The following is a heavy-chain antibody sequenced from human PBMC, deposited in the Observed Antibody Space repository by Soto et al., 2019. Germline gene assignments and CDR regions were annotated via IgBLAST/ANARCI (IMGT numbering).Heavy chain of an antibody. CDR2: IIPIFGTA. CDR1: GGTFSSYA. D-gene: IGHD3-3*01. V-gene: IGHV1-69*13. J-gene: IGHJ5*02. Sequence: SVKVSCKASGGTFSSYAISWVRQAPGQGLEWMGGIIPIFGTANYAQKFQGRVTITADESTSTAYMELSSLRSEDTVVYYCAKQLGGLASYYDFWSGYSGWFDPWGQGTLVTVSS. CDR3: AKQLGGLASYYDFWSGYSGWFDP.